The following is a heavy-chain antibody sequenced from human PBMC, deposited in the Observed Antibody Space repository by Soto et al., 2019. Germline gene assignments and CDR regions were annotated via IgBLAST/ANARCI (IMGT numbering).Heavy chain of an antibody. CDR1: GFTFSTYG. J-gene: IGHJ6*02. V-gene: IGHV3-33*01. D-gene: IGHD1-26*01. CDR3: ARAGRSGSSFVGYYYYTLDV. CDR2: IWYDGSNK. Sequence: QVQLVESGGGVVQPGRSLRLSCTASGFTFSTYGMHWVRQAPGKGLEWVTVIWYDGSNKYYADSVKGRFTISRDNSKNTLSLQMNSLRADDTAVYYCARAGRSGSSFVGYYYYTLDVWGQGTTVTVSS.